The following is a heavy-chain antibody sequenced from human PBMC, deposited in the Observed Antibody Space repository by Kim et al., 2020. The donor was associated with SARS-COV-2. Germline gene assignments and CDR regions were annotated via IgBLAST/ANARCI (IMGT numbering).Heavy chain of an antibody. CDR1: GFIFSDYY. CDR3: AHIVGDTTLGY. CDR2: IRIKVTSYST. D-gene: IGHD1-26*01. Sequence: GGSLRLSCAASGFIFSDYYMDWVRQAPGKGLEWIARIRIKVTSYSTEYAASVKGRFTISRDDSKNSLYLQMNGLKAEDTAIYYCAHIVGDTTLGYWGQGILVTVSS. V-gene: IGHV3-72*01. J-gene: IGHJ4*02.